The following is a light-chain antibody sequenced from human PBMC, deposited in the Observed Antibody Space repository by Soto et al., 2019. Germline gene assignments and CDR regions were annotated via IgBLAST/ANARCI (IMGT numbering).Light chain of an antibody. Sequence: QSVLTQPASVSGSPGQSITISCTGTSSDFATYNLVSWYQQHPGKAPKLMIYEVNKRPSGVSDRFSGSKSGNTASLTISGFQAEDEADYYCCSYAGSSTLYVFGSGTKVTVL. J-gene: IGLJ1*01. CDR2: EVN. CDR3: CSYAGSSTLYV. V-gene: IGLV2-23*02. CDR1: SSDFATYNL.